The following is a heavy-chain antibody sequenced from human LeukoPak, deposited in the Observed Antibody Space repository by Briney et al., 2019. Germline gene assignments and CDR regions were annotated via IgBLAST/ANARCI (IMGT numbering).Heavy chain of an antibody. CDR2: ISYDGSNT. V-gene: IGHV3-30*04. Sequence: GGSLRLSCAASGFAFSSYALHWVRQAPGKGREWVAIISYDGSNTKYVDSVRGRFTISRDNSKNTLYLQMNSLRAEDTAVFYCAKDSLNYYDSSGYYYIPDYWGQGTLVTVSS. J-gene: IGHJ4*02. CDR1: GFAFSSYA. CDR3: AKDSLNYYDSSGYYYIPDY. D-gene: IGHD3-22*01.